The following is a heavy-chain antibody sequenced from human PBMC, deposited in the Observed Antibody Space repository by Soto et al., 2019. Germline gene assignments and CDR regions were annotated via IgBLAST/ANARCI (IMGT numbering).Heavy chain of an antibody. CDR2: IYYSGST. J-gene: IGHJ5*02. CDR3: ATHGLLNNWFDP. Sequence: SETLSLTCTVSGGSISSGGYYWSWIRQHPGKGLEWIGYIYYSGSTYYNPSLKSRVTISVDTSKNQFSLKLSSVTAADTAVYYCATHGLLNNWFDPWGQGTLVTVSS. CDR1: GGSISSGGYY. V-gene: IGHV4-31*03. D-gene: IGHD1-26*01.